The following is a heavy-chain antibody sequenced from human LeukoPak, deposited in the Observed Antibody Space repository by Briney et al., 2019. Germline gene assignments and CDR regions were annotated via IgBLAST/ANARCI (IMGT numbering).Heavy chain of an antibody. V-gene: IGHV3-23*01. CDR2: ISGSGGST. CDR1: GFTFSNYD. Sequence: GGSLRLSCVVSGFTFSNYDMNWVRQAPGKGLEWVSAISGSGGSTNYAPSVKGRVTISRDNSKHTLYLQMNSLRAEDTAVYYCAKTLFYDRGHETFQHWGQGTLVTVSS. D-gene: IGHD2/OR15-2a*01. CDR3: AKTLFYDRGHETFQH. J-gene: IGHJ1*01.